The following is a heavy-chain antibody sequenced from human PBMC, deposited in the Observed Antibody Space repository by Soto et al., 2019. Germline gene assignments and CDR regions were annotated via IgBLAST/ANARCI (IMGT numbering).Heavy chain of an antibody. CDR1: GGTFSSYA. J-gene: IGHJ3*02. Sequence: QVQLVQSGAEVKKPGSSVKVSCKASGGTFSSYAISWVRQAPGQGLEWMGGIIPIFGTANYAQKFQGRVTITADEYTSTAYMELSSLRSEDTAVYYCARDLYCTNGVCHDDAFDIWGQGTMVTVSS. V-gene: IGHV1-69*12. CDR2: IIPIFGTA. CDR3: ARDLYCTNGVCHDDAFDI. D-gene: IGHD2-8*01.